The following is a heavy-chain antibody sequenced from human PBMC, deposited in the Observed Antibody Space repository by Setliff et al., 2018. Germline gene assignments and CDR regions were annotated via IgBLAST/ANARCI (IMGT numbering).Heavy chain of an antibody. Sequence: KPSETLSLTCTVSGGSISSGGYYWSWIRRHPGKGLEWIGYIYYSGSTYYNPSLKSRLTISVDTSKTQFSLRLSSVTAADTAVYYCARAITSKYYFEYWGQGTLVTVSS. CDR1: GGSISSGGYY. V-gene: IGHV4-31*03. CDR3: ARAITSKYYFEY. J-gene: IGHJ4*02. D-gene: IGHD3-16*01. CDR2: IYYSGST.